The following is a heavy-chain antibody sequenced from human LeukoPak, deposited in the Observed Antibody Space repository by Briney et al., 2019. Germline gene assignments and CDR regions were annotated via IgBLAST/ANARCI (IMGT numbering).Heavy chain of an antibody. J-gene: IGHJ4*02. CDR3: ARDREGASTPDY. CDR2: ISAYKGKT. Sequence: ASVKVSCKASGGTFSSYAINWVRQAPGQGLEWMGWISAYKGKTNYEQKFQGRVTMTTDTSTSTAYMELRSLRSDDTAVYYCARDREGASTPDYWGQGTLVTVSS. D-gene: IGHD1-26*01. CDR1: GGTFSSYA. V-gene: IGHV1-18*01.